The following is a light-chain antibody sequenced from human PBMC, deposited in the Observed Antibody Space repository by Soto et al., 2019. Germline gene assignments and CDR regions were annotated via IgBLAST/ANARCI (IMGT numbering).Light chain of an antibody. V-gene: IGKV3-11*01. CDR1: QSVRSY. CDR3: QKSSNWPFGT. Sequence: EIVLTQSPSTLSLSPRERATLSCRASQSVRSYLAWYQQKPGPAPRLLIYDTSTRANSLPSRFSGRGSRTDFTLTTSSLDPQEFEVYCCQKSSNWPFGTFCQGTRLET. J-gene: IGKJ5*01. CDR2: DTS.